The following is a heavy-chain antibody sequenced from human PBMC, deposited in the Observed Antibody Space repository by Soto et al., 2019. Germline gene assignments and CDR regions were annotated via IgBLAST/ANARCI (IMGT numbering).Heavy chain of an antibody. V-gene: IGHV1-3*01. Sequence: ASVKVSCKASGYTFTSYAMHCVRQAPGQRLEWMGWINAGNGNTKYSQKFQGRVTITRDTSASTAYMELSSLRSEDTAVYYCARDLGYYGSGSYSLWFDPWGQGTLVTVSS. CDR2: INAGNGNT. CDR1: GYTFTSYA. CDR3: ARDLGYYGSGSYSLWFDP. D-gene: IGHD3-10*01. J-gene: IGHJ5*02.